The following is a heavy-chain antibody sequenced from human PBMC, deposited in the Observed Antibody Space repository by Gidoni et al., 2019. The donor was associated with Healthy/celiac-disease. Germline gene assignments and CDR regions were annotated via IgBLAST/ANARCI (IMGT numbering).Heavy chain of an antibody. V-gene: IGHV1-69*06. CDR2: IIPIFGTA. D-gene: IGHD2-2*01. CDR1: GGTFSSYA. Sequence: QVQLVQSGAEVKKPGSSVKVSCKASGGTFSSYAISWVRQAPGQGLEWMGGIIPIFGTANYAQKFQGRVTITADKSTSTAYMELSSLRSEDTAVYYCARAKEIKAAIFHKTGYAFDIWGQGTMVTVSS. CDR3: ARAKEIKAAIFHKTGYAFDI. J-gene: IGHJ3*02.